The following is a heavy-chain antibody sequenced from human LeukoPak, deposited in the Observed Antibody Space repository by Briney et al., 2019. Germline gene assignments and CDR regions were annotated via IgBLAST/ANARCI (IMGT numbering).Heavy chain of an antibody. D-gene: IGHD1-1*01. CDR2: INPNSGGT. J-gene: IGHJ4*02. CDR1: GYTFTGYY. CDR3: ARSDWNAVPLFDY. V-gene: IGHV1-2*04. Sequence: ASVKVSCKASGYTFTGYYMHWVRQAPGQGLEWMGWINPNSGGTNYAQKFQGWVTMTRDTSISTAYMELSRLRSDDTAVYYCARSDWNAVPLFDYWGQGTLVTVSS.